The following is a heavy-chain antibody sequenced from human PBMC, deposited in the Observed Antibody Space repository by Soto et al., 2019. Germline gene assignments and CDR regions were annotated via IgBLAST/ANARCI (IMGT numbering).Heavy chain of an antibody. CDR1: GDFSSYYS. J-gene: IGHJ5*02. CDR3: ARDDFGRTPRAFVP. Sequence: PSETLSLTCTVSGDFSSYYSWAWIRQSAGKGLEWIGRVYSTGTIFYNPSLKSRATMSVDTSKNQFSLKLTSVNAADTAVYYCARDDFGRTPRAFVPCGQGTLVTV. CDR2: VYSTGTI. V-gene: IGHV4-4*07. D-gene: IGHD4-17*01.